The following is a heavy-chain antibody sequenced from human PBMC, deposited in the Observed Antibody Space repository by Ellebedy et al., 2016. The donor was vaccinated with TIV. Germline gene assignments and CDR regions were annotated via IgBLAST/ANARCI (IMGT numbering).Heavy chain of an antibody. CDR1: GGSFSGYY. CDR3: ARGGYQLLAYYYYGMDV. D-gene: IGHD2-2*01. V-gene: IGHV4-34*01. Sequence: GSLRLSXAVYGGSFSGYYWSWIRQPPGKVLEWIGEINHSGSTNYNPSLKSRVTISVDTSKNQFSLKLSSVTAADTAVYYCARGGYQLLAYYYYGMDVWGQGTTVTVSS. CDR2: INHSGST. J-gene: IGHJ6*02.